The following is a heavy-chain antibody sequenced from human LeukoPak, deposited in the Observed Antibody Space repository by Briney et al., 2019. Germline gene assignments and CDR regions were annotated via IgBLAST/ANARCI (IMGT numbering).Heavy chain of an antibody. D-gene: IGHD1-1*01. CDR2: IFHDGTT. Sequence: SETLSLTCTVSGGSINSPNSYWGWIRQPPGKGLEWIGSIFHDGTTYYSPSLKSRVTVSVDTSLNQFSLSLMSMTAADTAVYYCARRVVAGTTVDFWGQGNLVTVSS. CDR1: GGSINSPNSY. J-gene: IGHJ4*02. CDR3: ARRVVAGTTVDF. V-gene: IGHV4-39*01.